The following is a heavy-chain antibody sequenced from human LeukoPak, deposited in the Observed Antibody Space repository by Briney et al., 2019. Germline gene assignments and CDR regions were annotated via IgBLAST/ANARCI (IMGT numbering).Heavy chain of an antibody. CDR3: ARVDWRYYDSSGYSY. CDR2: IDHSGST. D-gene: IGHD3-22*01. V-gene: IGHV4-34*01. CDR1: GGSFSGYY. J-gene: IGHJ4*02. Sequence: SETLPLTYAVYGGSFSGYYWSWIRQPPGKGLEWIGEIDHSGSTNYNPSLKSRVTISVDTSKNQFSLKLSSVTAADTAVYYCARVDWRYYDSSGYSYWGQGTLVTVSS.